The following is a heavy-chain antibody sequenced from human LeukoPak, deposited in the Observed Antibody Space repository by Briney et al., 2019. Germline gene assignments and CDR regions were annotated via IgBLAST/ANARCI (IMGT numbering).Heavy chain of an antibody. CDR3: ARLKKDVDTAGPHYFDY. V-gene: IGHV4-34*01. CDR2: INHSGST. D-gene: IGHD5-18*01. CDR1: GGSISSYY. J-gene: IGHJ4*02. Sequence: SETLSLTCTVSGGSISSYYWSWIRQPPGKGLEWIGEINHSGSTNYNPSLKSRVTISVDTSKNQFSLKLSSVTAADTAVYYCARLKKDVDTAGPHYFDYWGQGTLVTVSS.